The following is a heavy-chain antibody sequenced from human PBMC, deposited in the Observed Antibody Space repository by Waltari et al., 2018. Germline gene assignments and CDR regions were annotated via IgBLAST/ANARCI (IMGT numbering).Heavy chain of an antibody. CDR1: DFTFSSYA. J-gene: IGHJ6*02. D-gene: IGHD3-22*01. CDR3: ARDYCDRTNCHGMDV. CDR2: ISYDSRNI. Sequence: QVQLVESGGGVVQPGTSLRLSCAASDFTFSSYAMHWVRQAPGKGLGCGEVISYDSRNIYYVDAVKGRFTSSRDNSKKTLYLQMNSLRGEDTAVYYCARDYCDRTNCHGMDVWGQGTTVIVSS. V-gene: IGHV3-30*04.